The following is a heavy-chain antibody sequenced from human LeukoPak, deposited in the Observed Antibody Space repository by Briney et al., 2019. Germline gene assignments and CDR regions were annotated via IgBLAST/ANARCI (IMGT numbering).Heavy chain of an antibody. D-gene: IGHD1-26*01. J-gene: IGHJ4*02. Sequence: SETLSLICIVSGASISTNTHYWSWIRQPPGKGLEWIGYIYHSGTTNYNPSLKSRVTISVDTSKSQFSLKLSSVTAADTAIYYCARNIVGPRQVDYWGQGTLVTVSS. CDR1: GASISTNTHY. V-gene: IGHV4-61*01. CDR2: IYHSGTT. CDR3: ARNIVGPRQVDY.